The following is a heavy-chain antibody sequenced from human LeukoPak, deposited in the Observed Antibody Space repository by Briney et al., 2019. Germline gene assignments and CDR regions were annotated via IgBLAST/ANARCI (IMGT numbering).Heavy chain of an antibody. CDR2: ISRNSSYT. CDR1: GFTFISYG. V-gene: IGHV3-21*01. D-gene: IGHD6-13*01. Sequence: GGSLRLSCAASGFTFISYGMSWVRQAPGKGLEWVSSISRNSSYTYYADSVKGRFTISRDNAKNSLYLQINTLRAEQTAVYYCARDYHHARLEGLPADGTNYWGQGTLVTVSS. J-gene: IGHJ4*02. CDR3: ARDYHHARLEGLPADGTNY.